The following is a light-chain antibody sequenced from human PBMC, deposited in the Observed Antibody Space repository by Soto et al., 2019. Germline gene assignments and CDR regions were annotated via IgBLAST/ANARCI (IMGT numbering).Light chain of an antibody. CDR2: EGN. Sequence: QSVLTQPASVSGSPGQSITISCTGTSGDVDASRYVAWYQQHPNKAPKVLIYEGNNRPSGVSDRFSGSKSGNTASLTISGLQAEDEADYYCTSHTPNITLFGGGTKVTVL. V-gene: IGLV2-14*03. CDR1: SGDVDASRY. CDR3: TSHTPNITL. J-gene: IGLJ2*01.